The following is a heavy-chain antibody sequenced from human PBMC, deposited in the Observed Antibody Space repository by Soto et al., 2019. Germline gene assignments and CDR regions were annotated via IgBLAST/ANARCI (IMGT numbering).Heavy chain of an antibody. CDR1: GFTFNIYA. J-gene: IGHJ3*02. V-gene: IGHV3-30-3*01. Sequence: QVQLVESGGGVVQPGRSLRLSCAAAGFTFNIYAMHWVRQAPGKGLEWVAVISYDGSNKYYADSVKGRFTISRDNSKNTLYLQMNSLRAEDTAVYYCAREGGEQAVDIWGQGTMVTVSS. CDR3: AREGGEQAVDI. D-gene: IGHD2-21*01. CDR2: ISYDGSNK.